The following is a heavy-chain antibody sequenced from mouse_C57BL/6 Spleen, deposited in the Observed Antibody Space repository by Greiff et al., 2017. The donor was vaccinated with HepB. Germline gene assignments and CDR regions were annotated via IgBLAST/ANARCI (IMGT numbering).Heavy chain of an antibody. V-gene: IGHV1-62-2*01. CDR2: FYPGSGSI. J-gene: IGHJ4*01. CDR1: GYTFTEYT. CDR3: ARNEVRSYYYGSSYAMDY. Sequence: QVQLQQSGAELVKPGASVKLSCKASGYTFTEYTIHWVKQRSGQGLEWIGWFYPGSGSIKYNEKFKDKATLTADKSSSTVYMELSRLTSEDSAVYFCARNEVRSYYYGSSYAMDYWGQGTSVTVSS. D-gene: IGHD1-1*01.